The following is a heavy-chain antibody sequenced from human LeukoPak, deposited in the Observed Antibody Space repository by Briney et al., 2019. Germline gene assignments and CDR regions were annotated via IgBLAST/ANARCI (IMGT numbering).Heavy chain of an antibody. V-gene: IGHV4-34*01. CDR3: ARGRAFVVVPAATYDY. D-gene: IGHD2-2*01. CDR1: GGSFSGYY. Sequence: SETLSLTCAVYGGSFSGYYWSLIRRPPGKGLEWIGEINHSGSTNYNPSLKSRVTISVDTSKNQFSLKLSSVTAADTAVYYCARGRAFVVVPAATYDYWGQGTLVTVSS. J-gene: IGHJ4*02. CDR2: INHSGST.